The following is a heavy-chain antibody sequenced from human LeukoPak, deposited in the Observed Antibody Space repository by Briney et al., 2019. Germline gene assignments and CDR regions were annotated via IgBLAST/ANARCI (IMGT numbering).Heavy chain of an antibody. D-gene: IGHD2-2*01. Sequence: GGSLRLSCATSGFTFSSYAMSWVRQAPGKGLEWVSAISGSGGSTYYADSVKGRFTISRDNSKNTLYLQMNSLRAEDTAVYYCAKDGEGYCSSTSCVHDAFDIWGQGTMVTVSS. J-gene: IGHJ3*02. CDR3: AKDGEGYCSSTSCVHDAFDI. V-gene: IGHV3-23*01. CDR2: ISGSGGST. CDR1: GFTFSSYA.